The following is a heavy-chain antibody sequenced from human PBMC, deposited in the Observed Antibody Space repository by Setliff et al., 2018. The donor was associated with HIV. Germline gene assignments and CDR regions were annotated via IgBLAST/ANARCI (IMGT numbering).Heavy chain of an antibody. V-gene: IGHV1-2*02. J-gene: IGHJ4*02. D-gene: IGHD6-25*01. Sequence: ASVKVSCKASGYSFSDYYIHWVRQAPGHGFQWMGWISPKYGGTNYAQNFQGRVTMTRDTSISTAYMELSSLGSDDTAVYYCARDRLNVYSSGWGVGYWGQGTLVTVSS. CDR3: ARDRLNVYSSGWGVGY. CDR1: GYSFSDYY. CDR2: ISPKYGGT.